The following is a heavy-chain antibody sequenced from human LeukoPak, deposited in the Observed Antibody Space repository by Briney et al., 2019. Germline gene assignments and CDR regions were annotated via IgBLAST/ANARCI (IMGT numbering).Heavy chain of an antibody. CDR1: GFTFSTYS. V-gene: IGHV3-21*01. J-gene: IGHJ2*01. CDR3: VTTWGAHYWYFDL. D-gene: IGHD1-26*01. Sequence: KTGGSLRLSCAGSGFTFSTYSMDWVRQAPGKGLEWLSSITSSNNYIYYADSMKGRFTISRDNAKNSLYLQMNSLRAEDTAVYYCVTTWGAHYWYFDLWGRGALVTVSS. CDR2: ITSSNNYI.